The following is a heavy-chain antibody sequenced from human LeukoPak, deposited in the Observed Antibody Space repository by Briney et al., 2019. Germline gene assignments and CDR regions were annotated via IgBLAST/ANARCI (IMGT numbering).Heavy chain of an antibody. Sequence: GASVKVSCKASGYTFTGYYMHWVRQAPGQGLEWMGWINPNSGGTNYAQKFQGRVTITADKSTSTAYMELSSLRSEDTAVYYCARDRYSSSWSPWGSYYYYMDVWGKGTTVTVSS. J-gene: IGHJ6*03. V-gene: IGHV1-2*02. CDR3: ARDRYSSSWSPWGSYYYYMDV. CDR1: GYTFTGYY. D-gene: IGHD6-13*01. CDR2: INPNSGGT.